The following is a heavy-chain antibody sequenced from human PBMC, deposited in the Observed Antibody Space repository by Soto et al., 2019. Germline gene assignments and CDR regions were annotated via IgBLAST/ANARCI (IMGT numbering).Heavy chain of an antibody. CDR3: ARALYYYDSSGYPFDY. J-gene: IGHJ4*02. CDR2: ISSSSSYI. Sequence: PGGSLRLSCAASGFTFSSYSMNWVRQAPGKGLEWVSSISSSSSYIYYADSVKGRFTISRDNAKNSLYLQMNSLRAEDTAVYYCARALYYYDSSGYPFDYWGQGTLVTVSS. D-gene: IGHD3-22*01. CDR1: GFTFSSYS. V-gene: IGHV3-21*01.